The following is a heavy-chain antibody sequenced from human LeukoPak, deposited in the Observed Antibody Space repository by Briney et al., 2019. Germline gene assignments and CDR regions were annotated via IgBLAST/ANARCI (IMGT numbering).Heavy chain of an antibody. V-gene: IGHV3-21*01. CDR3: ARGVDGYNPDY. D-gene: IGHD5-24*01. Sequence: GGSLRLSCAASGFTFSDSAMNWVRQAPGKGLEWVSSISSSSSYIYYADSVKGRFTISRDNVKNSLYLQMNSLRAEDTAVFYCARGVDGYNPDYWGQGTLVTVSS. CDR2: ISSSSSYI. CDR1: GFTFSDSA. J-gene: IGHJ4*02.